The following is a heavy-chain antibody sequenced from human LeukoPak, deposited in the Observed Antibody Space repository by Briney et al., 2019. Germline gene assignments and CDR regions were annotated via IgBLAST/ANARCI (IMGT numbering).Heavy chain of an antibody. CDR2: ISSTSTYT. CDR3: ARDGQVNWFDP. V-gene: IGHV3-21*01. CDR1: GFTFSSYS. Sequence: KPGGSLRLSCAASGFTFSSYSMNWVRQAPGKGLEWVSAISSTSTYTYYADSLKGRFTISRDNAKNSLYLQMNNLRVEDTAVYYCARDGQVNWFDPWGQRTLVTVSS. D-gene: IGHD3/OR15-3a*01. J-gene: IGHJ5*02.